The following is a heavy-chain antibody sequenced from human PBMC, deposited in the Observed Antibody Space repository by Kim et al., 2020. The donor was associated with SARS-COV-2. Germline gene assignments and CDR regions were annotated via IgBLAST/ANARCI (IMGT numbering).Heavy chain of an antibody. CDR3: ARSFIRVGATVGY. D-gene: IGHD1-26*01. V-gene: IGHV3-30*01. J-gene: IGHJ4*02. Sequence: YAHSVKGRFTISRDNSKQTLYLQMNSLRAEDTAVYYCARSFIRVGATVGYWGQGTLVTVSS.